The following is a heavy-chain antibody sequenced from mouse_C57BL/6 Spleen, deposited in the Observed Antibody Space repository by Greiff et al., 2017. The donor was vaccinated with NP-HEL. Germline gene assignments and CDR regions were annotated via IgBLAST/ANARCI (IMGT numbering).Heavy chain of an antibody. CDR1: GFTFSDYG. V-gene: IGHV5-17*01. CDR2: ISSGSSTI. D-gene: IGHD4-1*01. CDR3: ARPNWDY. Sequence: EVKLVASGGGLVKPGGSLKLSCAASGFTFSDYGMHWVRQAPEKGLEWVAYISSGSSTIYYADTVKGRFTISRDNAKNTLFLQMTSLRAEDTAMYYCARPNWDYWGQGTTLTVSS. J-gene: IGHJ2*01.